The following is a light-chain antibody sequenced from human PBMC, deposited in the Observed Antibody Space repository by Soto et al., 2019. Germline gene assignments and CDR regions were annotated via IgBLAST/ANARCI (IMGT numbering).Light chain of an antibody. Sequence: DIQMTQSPSSVSASVGDTVTITCRASQAVSTWLAWYQQKPGGAPKLLIYAASTLQSGVPSRFSGSGSGTDFTLTIRSLQPEDFATYYCQQGASFPRTFGGRTKVEIK. V-gene: IGKV1-12*01. CDR2: AAS. J-gene: IGKJ4*01. CDR1: QAVSTW. CDR3: QQGASFPRT.